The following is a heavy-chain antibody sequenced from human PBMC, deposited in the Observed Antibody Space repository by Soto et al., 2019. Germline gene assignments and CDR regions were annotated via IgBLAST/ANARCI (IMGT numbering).Heavy chain of an antibody. J-gene: IGHJ3*01. CDR1: GYTFTSYY. CDR3: ARDRLGSDCFDF. D-gene: IGHD3-10*01. V-gene: IGHV1-46*01. CDR2: INPSGGST. Sequence: ASVKVSCKACGYTFTSYYMHWVRRAPGQGLEWMGIINPSGGSTSYAQQFQGRVTMTRDTSTSTVYMELSSLRSEDTAVYYCARDRLGSDCFDFWGQGTMVTVSS.